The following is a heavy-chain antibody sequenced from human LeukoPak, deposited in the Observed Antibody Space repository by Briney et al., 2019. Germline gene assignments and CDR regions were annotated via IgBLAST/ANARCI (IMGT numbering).Heavy chain of an antibody. CDR3: AKSRSGSANWALQIFDN. D-gene: IGHD1-1*01. Sequence: GGSLRLSCAASGFTVRTNYMSWVRQAPGKGLEWVSVMYSGGNTYYADSVKGRFTISRDNSQNTVFLQMNSLRAEDTAVYFCAKSRSGSANWALQIFDNWGQGTLVTVSS. J-gene: IGHJ4*02. CDR1: GFTVRTNY. V-gene: IGHV3-53*01. CDR2: MYSGGNT.